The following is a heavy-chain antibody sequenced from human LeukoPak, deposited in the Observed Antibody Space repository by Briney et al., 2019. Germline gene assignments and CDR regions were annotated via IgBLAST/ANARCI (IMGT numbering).Heavy chain of an antibody. CDR3: ASTLYSSGWYLFDY. V-gene: IGHV4-59*12. CDR1: GGSISSYY. CDR2: IYYSGST. D-gene: IGHD6-19*01. J-gene: IGHJ4*02. Sequence: SETLSLTCTVSGGSISSYYWSWIRQPPGKGLEWIGYIYYSGSTNYNPSLKSRVTMSVDTSKNQFSLKLSSVTAADTAVYYCASTLYSSGWYLFDYWGQGTLVTVSS.